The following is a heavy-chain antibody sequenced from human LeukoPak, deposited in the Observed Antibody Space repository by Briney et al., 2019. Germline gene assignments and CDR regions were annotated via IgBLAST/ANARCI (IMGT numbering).Heavy chain of an antibody. D-gene: IGHD1-7*01. J-gene: IGHJ3*01. V-gene: IGHV3-33*03. Sequence: GGSLRLSCATSGLSVSTSVIHWVRQIPGRGLQWVAGTWSDGVAKYYEASVKGRFTISIDRPKNTVFLQMNNLRAEDTALYHCTKETNAFDAWGQGTLVTVSS. CDR1: GLSVSTSV. CDR2: TWSDGVAK. CDR3: TKETNAFDA.